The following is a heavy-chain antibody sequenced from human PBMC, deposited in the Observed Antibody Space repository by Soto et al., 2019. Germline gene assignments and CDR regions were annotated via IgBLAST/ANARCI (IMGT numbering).Heavy chain of an antibody. J-gene: IGHJ6*02. D-gene: IGHD6-6*01. CDR1: GYTFTGYY. CDR3: ARESIAARRYYYYYGMDV. Sequence: VAAVKVSCKASGYTFTGYYMHWVRQAPGQGLEWMGWINPNSGGTNYAQKSQGWVTMTRDTSISTAYMELSRLRSDDTAVYYCARESIAARRYYYYYGMDVWGQGTTVTVSS. V-gene: IGHV1-2*04. CDR2: INPNSGGT.